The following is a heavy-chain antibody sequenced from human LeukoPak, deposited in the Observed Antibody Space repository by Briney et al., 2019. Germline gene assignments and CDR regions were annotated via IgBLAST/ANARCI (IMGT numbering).Heavy chain of an antibody. CDR3: ARGRTAMVTRLDY. CDR2: ISGSGGST. Sequence: GGSLRLSCAASGFTFSSYAMSWVRQAPGKGLEWVSAISGSGGSTYYADSVKGRFTISRDNSKNTLYLQMNSLRAEDTAVYYCARGRTAMVTRLDYWGQGTLVTVSS. V-gene: IGHV3-23*01. D-gene: IGHD5-18*01. J-gene: IGHJ4*02. CDR1: GFTFSSYA.